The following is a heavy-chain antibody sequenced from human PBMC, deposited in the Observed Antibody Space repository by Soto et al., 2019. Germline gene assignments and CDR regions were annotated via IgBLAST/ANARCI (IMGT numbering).Heavy chain of an antibody. CDR1: GFMFSGFG. CDR3: ANPSGYYFGLVSNDEASDM. CDR2: ISKDGSKK. J-gene: IGHJ3*02. D-gene: IGHD3-10*01. Sequence: QVQLVESGGGVVQPGRSLRLSCAASGFMFSGFGMHWVRQAPGKGLQWVAGISKDGSKKYYADSVKGRFTISRDNSKKTLYLQMNSLRAEDTAVYYCANPSGYYFGLVSNDEASDMWGQGTGVTVFS. V-gene: IGHV3-30*18.